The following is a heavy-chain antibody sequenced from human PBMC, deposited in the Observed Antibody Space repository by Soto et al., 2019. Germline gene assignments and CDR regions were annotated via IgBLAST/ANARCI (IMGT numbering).Heavy chain of an antibody. CDR2: INHSGST. D-gene: IGHD3-3*01. J-gene: IGHJ4*02. CDR1: GGSFSGYY. V-gene: IGHV4-34*01. Sequence: SETLSLTCAVYGGSFSGYYWSWIRQPPGKGLEWIGEINHSGSTNYNPSLKSRVTISVDTSKNQFSLKLSSVTAADTAVYYCAREGRHYDFWRGSDYWGQGTLVTVSS. CDR3: AREGRHYDFWRGSDY.